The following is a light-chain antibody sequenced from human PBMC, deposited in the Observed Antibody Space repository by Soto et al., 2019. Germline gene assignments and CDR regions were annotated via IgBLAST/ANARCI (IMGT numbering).Light chain of an antibody. V-gene: IGKV1-39*01. Sequence: DIQLTQSPSSLSASVGDEVTITCRASQGISHYLTWYQQKPGRAPTLLIYGVSTLQSGVPSRFSGGGSGTDLTLTISNLQLEDFRTCYCHQSYDAQFTFGGRTRVQIK. J-gene: IGKJ4*01. CDR3: HQSYDAQFT. CDR1: QGISHY. CDR2: GVS.